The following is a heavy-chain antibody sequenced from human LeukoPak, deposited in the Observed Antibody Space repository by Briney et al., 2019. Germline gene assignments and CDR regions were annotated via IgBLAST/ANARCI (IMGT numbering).Heavy chain of an antibody. Sequence: ASVKVSCKCSGYTFTNYGFSWVRQAPGQGREWMGWISAYNGNTNYVQKLQGRVTMTTDTSTSTAYMELRSLRSDDTAVYYCARDGGAAAGLDFDYWGQGTLVTVSS. J-gene: IGHJ4*02. V-gene: IGHV1-18*01. D-gene: IGHD6-13*01. CDR3: ARDGGAAAGLDFDY. CDR2: ISAYNGNT. CDR1: GYTFTNYG.